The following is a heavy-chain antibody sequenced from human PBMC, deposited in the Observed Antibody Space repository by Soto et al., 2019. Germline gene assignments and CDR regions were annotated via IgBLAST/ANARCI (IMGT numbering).Heavy chain of an antibody. CDR2: ISYDGSNK. CDR1: GFTFSSYG. D-gene: IGHD3-3*01. J-gene: IGHJ6*03. CDR3: ASGAYYDFWSGSYYYYYYMDV. Sequence: QVQLVESGGGVVQPGRSLRLSCAASGFTFSSYGMHWVRQAPGKGLEWVAVISYDGSNKYYADSVKGRFTISRDNSKNTLYLQMNSLRAEDTAVYYCASGAYYDFWSGSYYYYYYMDVWGKGTTVTVSS. V-gene: IGHV3-30*03.